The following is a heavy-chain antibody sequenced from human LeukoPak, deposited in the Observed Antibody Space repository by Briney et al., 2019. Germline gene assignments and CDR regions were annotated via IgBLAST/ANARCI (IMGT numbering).Heavy chain of an antibody. CDR3: AREVVGATPSSKYFQH. CDR1: GFTFSSYA. D-gene: IGHD1-26*01. Sequence: GRSLRLSCAASGFTFSSYAMHWVRQAPGKGLEWVAVISYDGSNKYYADSVKGRFTNSRDNSKNTLYLQMNSLRAEDTAVYYCAREVVGATPSSKYFQHWGQGTLVTVSS. J-gene: IGHJ1*01. V-gene: IGHV3-30*01. CDR2: ISYDGSNK.